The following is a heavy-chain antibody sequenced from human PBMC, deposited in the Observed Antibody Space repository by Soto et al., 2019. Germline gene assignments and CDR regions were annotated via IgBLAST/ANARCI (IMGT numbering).Heavy chain of an antibody. CDR3: ARVPNQQWLVLGNELGY. V-gene: IGHV1-8*02. D-gene: IGHD6-19*01. CDR1: GFTFTSYD. Sequence: ASVKVSCKASGFTFTSYDIHWVRQASGQRLEWMGWMNPNSGNTGYAQKFQGRVTMTRNTSISTAYMELSSLRSEDTAVYYCARVPNQQWLVLGNELGYWGQGTLVTVSS. J-gene: IGHJ4*02. CDR2: MNPNSGNT.